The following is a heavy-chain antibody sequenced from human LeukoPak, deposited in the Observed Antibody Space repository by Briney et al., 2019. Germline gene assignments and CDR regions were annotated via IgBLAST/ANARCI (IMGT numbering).Heavy chain of an antibody. J-gene: IGHJ6*03. V-gene: IGHV4-38-2*01. D-gene: IGHD3-3*01. CDR2: IYHSGST. Sequence: AETLSLTCAVSGYSISSDYYWGWIRQPPGKGLEGIGSIYHSGSTYYNASLKSRVTISVDTSKNQFSLKLTSVTAADTAVYYCARGLTYYDFWSGHHPGSYYMDVWGKGTTVTVSS. CDR1: GYSISSDYY. CDR3: ARGLTYYDFWSGHHPGSYYMDV.